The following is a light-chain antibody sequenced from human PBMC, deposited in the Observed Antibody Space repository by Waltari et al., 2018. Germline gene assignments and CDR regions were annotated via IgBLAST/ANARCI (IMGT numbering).Light chain of an antibody. CDR1: SGHSSNV. CDR3: QSGGHGTWV. V-gene: IGLV4-69*01. J-gene: IGLJ3*02. CDR2: VNSDGSH. Sequence: QLVVTQSPSASASLGASVKLTCTLSSGHSSNVIAWLQQRPEKGPRYLMKVNSDGSHTKGDEIPDRFSGSSSGAERYLTISSLQSEDEGDYYCQSGGHGTWVFGGGTKLTAL.